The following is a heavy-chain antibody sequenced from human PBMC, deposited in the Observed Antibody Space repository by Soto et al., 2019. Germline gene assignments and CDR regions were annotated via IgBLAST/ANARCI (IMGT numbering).Heavy chain of an antibody. CDR1: GGTFSSYT. CDR3: ARSDPGESGDP. CDR2: IIPILGIA. Sequence: GASVKVSCKASGGTFSSYTISWVRQAPGQGLEWMGRIIPILGIANYAQKFQGRVTITADKSTSTAYMELSSLRSEDTAVYYCARSDPGESGDPWGQGTLVTVSS. D-gene: IGHD3-10*01. J-gene: IGHJ5*02. V-gene: IGHV1-69*02.